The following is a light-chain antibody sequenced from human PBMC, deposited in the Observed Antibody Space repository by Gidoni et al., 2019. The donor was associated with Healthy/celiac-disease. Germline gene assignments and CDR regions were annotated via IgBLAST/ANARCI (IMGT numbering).Light chain of an antibody. Sequence: DIQMTQSPSSLSASVGYRVTITCRASQSISSYLNWYQQKPGKAPKLLIYAASSLQSGVPSRFSGSGSGTDFTLTISSLQPEDFETYYCQQSYSTPITFGQXTRLEIK. V-gene: IGKV1-39*01. CDR2: AAS. CDR3: QQSYSTPIT. J-gene: IGKJ5*01. CDR1: QSISSY.